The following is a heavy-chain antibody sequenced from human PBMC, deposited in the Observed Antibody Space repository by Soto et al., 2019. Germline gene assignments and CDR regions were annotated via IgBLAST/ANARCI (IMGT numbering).Heavy chain of an antibody. CDR1: GFTFSSYA. CDR2: ISGSGGST. CDR3: AKGRSYMDIVIVPAARISPDS. V-gene: IGHV3-23*01. J-gene: IGHJ4*02. Sequence: EVQLLESGGGLVQPGGSLRLSCAASGFTFSSYAMSWVRQAPGKGLEWVSAISGSGGSTFYADSMKGRFPISRDNSKNPLHLQKNNLRAEDTAVYYCAKGRSYMDIVIVPAARISPDSWGQGTLVTVSS. D-gene: IGHD2-2*03.